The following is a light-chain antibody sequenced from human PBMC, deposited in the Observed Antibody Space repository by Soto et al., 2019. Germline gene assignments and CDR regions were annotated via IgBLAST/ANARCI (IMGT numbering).Light chain of an antibody. V-gene: IGKV3-15*01. J-gene: IGKJ5*01. Sequence: EIMMTQSPATLSVSPGERATLSCRASQSVRNNISWYQQKPGQAPRLLIYYASTSATGIPARFIGSGSGTEFSLNISSLQSEDFALYYCQQYNNWQTITFSQGTRLEIK. CDR3: QQYNNWQTIT. CDR1: QSVRNN. CDR2: YAS.